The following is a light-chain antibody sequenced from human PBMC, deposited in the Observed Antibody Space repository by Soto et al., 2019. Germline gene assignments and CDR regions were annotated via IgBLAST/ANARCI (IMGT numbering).Light chain of an antibody. CDR3: QSYDSSLSGYVV. CDR2: GNS. V-gene: IGLV1-40*01. Sequence: QSVLTQPPSVSGAPGQRVTISCTGSSSNIGAGYDVHWYQQLPGTAPKLLIYGNSNRPSGVPDRFSGSKSGTSASLAITGLQAYDEADYYCQSYDSSLSGYVVFGGGTKLTVL. J-gene: IGLJ2*01. CDR1: SSNIGAGYD.